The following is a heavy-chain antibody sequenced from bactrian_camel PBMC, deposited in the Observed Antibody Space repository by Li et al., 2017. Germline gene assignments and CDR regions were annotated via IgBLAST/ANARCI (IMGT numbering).Heavy chain of an antibody. V-gene: IGHV3S53*01. Sequence: VQLVESGGGLVEAGGSLNLSCAATGKTNVLNCMAWFRQAPGKEREAVAVRDSDGNTEFADSVKGRFSISQDNIENIQYLQMSRLTPDDSAMYYCAADVREGSEYGYWGRGTQVTVS. CDR2: RDSDGNT. CDR3: AADVREGSEYGY. J-gene: IGHJ4*01. CDR1: GKTNVLNC.